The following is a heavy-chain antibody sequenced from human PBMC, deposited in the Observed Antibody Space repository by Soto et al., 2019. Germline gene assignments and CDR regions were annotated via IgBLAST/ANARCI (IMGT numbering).Heavy chain of an antibody. CDR3: ATDPLRVDDWTDDY. CDR2: FDAEDGET. J-gene: IGHJ4*02. Sequence: GASVTVSWKVSGYTLSELSMHWVRQAPGKGLEWMGRFDAEDGETMYAQKFQGRVTMTEDTSTDTAYMELSSLRSEDTAVYYCATDPLRVDDWTDDYWGQGTLVTVSS. CDR1: GYTLSELS. V-gene: IGHV1-24*01. D-gene: IGHD3-3*01.